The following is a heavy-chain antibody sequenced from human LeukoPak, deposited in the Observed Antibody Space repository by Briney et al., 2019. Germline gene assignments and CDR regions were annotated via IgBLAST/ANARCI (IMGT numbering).Heavy chain of an antibody. V-gene: IGHV3-30*02. CDR2: IRYDGSNK. CDR1: GFTFSSYG. CDR3: AKASYYYASSGYLDY. J-gene: IGHJ4*02. Sequence: GGSLRLSCAASGFTFSSYGMHWVRQAPGKGLEWVAFIRYDGSNKYYADSVKGRFTISRDNSKNTLYLQMNSLRAEDTAVYYCAKASYYYASSGYLDYWGQGTLVTVSS. D-gene: IGHD3-22*01.